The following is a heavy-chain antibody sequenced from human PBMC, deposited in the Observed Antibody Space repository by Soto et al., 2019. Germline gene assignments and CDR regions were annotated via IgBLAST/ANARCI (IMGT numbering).Heavy chain of an antibody. Sequence: EVQLLESGGGLVQPGGSLRLSCAASGFTFSSYAMSWVRQAPGKGLEWVSAISGSGGSTYYADSVKGRFTISRDNSKNTLYLQMNSLRAEDTAVYYCGGLLTRSGGYYFDYWGQGTLVTVSS. D-gene: IGHD3-10*01. J-gene: IGHJ4*02. V-gene: IGHV3-23*01. CDR2: ISGSGGST. CDR3: GGLLTRSGGYYFDY. CDR1: GFTFSSYA.